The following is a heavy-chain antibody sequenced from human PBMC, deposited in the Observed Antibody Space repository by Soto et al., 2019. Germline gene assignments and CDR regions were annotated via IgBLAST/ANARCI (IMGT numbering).Heavy chain of an antibody. D-gene: IGHD1-1*01. V-gene: IGHV3-74*03. Sequence: EVQLVESGGGLVQPGGSLRLSCSGSGFTFSSYWIHWVRQAPGEGLVWISRIDADGSTATFADSAKGRFSVSRDKAKRTVCLEMNSLRVEDRAVYYCVRDGGYRTPFASGGQGTLVTVSS. CDR2: IDADGSTA. CDR3: VRDGGYRTPFAS. CDR1: GFTFSSYW. J-gene: IGHJ4*02.